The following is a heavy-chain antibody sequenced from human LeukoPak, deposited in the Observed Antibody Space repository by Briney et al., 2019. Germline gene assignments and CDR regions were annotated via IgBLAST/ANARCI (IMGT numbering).Heavy chain of an antibody. J-gene: IGHJ4*02. Sequence: GGSLSLSCAASGFTFSSYDVHWVRQATGRGLEWVSAMGIAGDTYYAGSVKGRFTISREDAKNSFYLQMNSLRAGDTAVYYCAALGGSIYWGQGTVVTVSS. V-gene: IGHV3-13*01. CDR3: AALGGSIY. D-gene: IGHD1-26*01. CDR1: GFTFSSYD. CDR2: MGIAGDT.